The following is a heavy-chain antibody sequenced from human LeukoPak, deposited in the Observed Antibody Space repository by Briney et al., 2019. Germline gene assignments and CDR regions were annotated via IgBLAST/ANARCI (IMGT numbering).Heavy chain of an antibody. CDR2: MNPNSGNT. V-gene: IGHV1-8*01. J-gene: IGHJ6*03. CDR3: ARVPSRRNSRPRGNYYYMDV. Sequence: GASVKVSCKASGYTFTSYDINWVQQATGQGLEWMGWMNPNSGNTGYAQKFQGRVTMTRNTSISTAYMELSSLRSEDTAVYYCARVPSRRNSRPRGNYYYMDVWGKGTTVTVSS. CDR1: GYTFTSYD. D-gene: IGHD1-26*01.